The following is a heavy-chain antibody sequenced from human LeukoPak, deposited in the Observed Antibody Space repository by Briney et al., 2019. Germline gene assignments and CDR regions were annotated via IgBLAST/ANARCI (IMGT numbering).Heavy chain of an antibody. CDR3: ARDLWAAAGTEPWYFDL. J-gene: IGHJ2*01. CDR2: ISSSGSTI. CDR1: GFTFSDYY. Sequence: GGSLRLFCAASGFTFSDYYMSWIRQAPGKGLEWVSYISSSGSTIYYADSVKGRFTISRDNAKNSLYLQMNSLRAEDTAVYYCARDLWAAAGTEPWYFDLWGRGTLVTVSS. V-gene: IGHV3-11*01. D-gene: IGHD6-13*01.